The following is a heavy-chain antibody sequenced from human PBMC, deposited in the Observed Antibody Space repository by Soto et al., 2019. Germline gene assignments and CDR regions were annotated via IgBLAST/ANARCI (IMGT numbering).Heavy chain of an antibody. Sequence: SETLSLTCTVSGGSISSYYWSWIRQPPGKGLEWIGYIYYSGSTNYNPSLKSRVTISVDTSKNQFSLKLSSVTAADTAVYYCARGEDGSGGSCYSPGLDFDYWGQGTLVTVSS. J-gene: IGHJ4*02. D-gene: IGHD2-15*01. CDR1: GGSISSYY. CDR2: IYYSGST. CDR3: ARGEDGSGGSCYSPGLDFDY. V-gene: IGHV4-59*01.